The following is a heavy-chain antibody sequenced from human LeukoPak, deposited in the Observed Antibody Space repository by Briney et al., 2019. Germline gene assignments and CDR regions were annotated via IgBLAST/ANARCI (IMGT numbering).Heavy chain of an antibody. CDR3: ARSSSGWKGSDV. D-gene: IGHD6-19*01. CDR2: ISTDGSST. V-gene: IGHV3-74*01. CDR1: GFTFSSHW. J-gene: IGHJ6*02. Sequence: PGGSLRLSCAASGFTFSSHWMHWVRQAPGMGLVWVSRISTDGSSTYADSVKGRFTISRDNAKNTLYLQMNGLRAEESAVYYCARSSSGWKGSDVWGQGTTVTVSS.